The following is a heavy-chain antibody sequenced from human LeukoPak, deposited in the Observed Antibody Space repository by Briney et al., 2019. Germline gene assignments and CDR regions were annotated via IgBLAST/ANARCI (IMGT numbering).Heavy chain of an antibody. CDR2: IKEDGSIQ. D-gene: IGHD6-19*01. Sequence: GGSLKLSCVASGFTFSSYWMTWVRQAPGKGLEWLANIKEDGSIQYYLDSVRGRFTISRDNAKTSVYLQLNSLRADDTAVYYCARDVWTGVAVSDYWGQGTLVTVSS. CDR3: ARDVWTGVAVSDY. CDR1: GFTFSSYW. J-gene: IGHJ4*02. V-gene: IGHV3-7*01.